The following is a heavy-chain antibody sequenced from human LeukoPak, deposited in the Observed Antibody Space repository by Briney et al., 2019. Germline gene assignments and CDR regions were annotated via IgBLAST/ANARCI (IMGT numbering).Heavy chain of an antibody. CDR1: GYTFTSYG. J-gene: IGHJ5*02. CDR3: ARNYDSSGYYYEDLPYWFDP. CDR2: ISAYNGNT. D-gene: IGHD3-22*01. V-gene: IGHV1-18*01. Sequence: ASVKVSCKASGYTFTSYGISWVRQAPGQGLEWMGWISAYNGNTNYAQKFQGRVTMTRNTSISTAYMELSSLRSEDTAVYYCARNYDSSGYYYEDLPYWFDPWGQGTLVTVSS.